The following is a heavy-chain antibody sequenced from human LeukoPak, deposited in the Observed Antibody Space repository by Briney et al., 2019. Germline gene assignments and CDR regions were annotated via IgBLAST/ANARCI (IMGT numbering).Heavy chain of an antibody. CDR3: AREFWLVRPRGMDV. D-gene: IGHD6-19*01. V-gene: IGHV1-2*04. CDR1: GYTFTGYY. Sequence: APVKVSCKASGYTFTGYYMHWVRQAPGQGLEWMGWINPNSGGTNYAQKFQGWVTMTRDTSISTAYMELSRLRSDDTAVYYCAREFWLVRPRGMDVWGKGTTVTVSS. J-gene: IGHJ6*04. CDR2: INPNSGGT.